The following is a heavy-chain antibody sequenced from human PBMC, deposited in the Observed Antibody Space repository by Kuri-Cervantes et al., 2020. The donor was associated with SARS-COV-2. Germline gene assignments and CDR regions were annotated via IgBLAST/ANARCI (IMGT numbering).Heavy chain of an antibody. CDR2: TSGSGGST. CDR1: GFTFSSYA. CDR3: ARSPVWEGYFDF. Sequence: GGSLRLSCAASGFTFSSYAMSWVRQAPGKGLEWVSATSGSGGSTYYADSVKGRFTISRDNSKNTLYLQMNSLRAEDTAVYYCARSPVWEGYFDFWGQGTLVTVSS. J-gene: IGHJ4*02. V-gene: IGHV3-23*01. D-gene: IGHD1-26*01.